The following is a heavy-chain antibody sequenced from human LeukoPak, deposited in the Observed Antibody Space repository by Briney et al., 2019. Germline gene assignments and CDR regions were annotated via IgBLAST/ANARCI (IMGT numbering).Heavy chain of an antibody. CDR3: AGQIAVAGTGAFDI. D-gene: IGHD6-19*01. J-gene: IGHJ3*02. V-gene: IGHV4-59*08. Sequence: SETLSLTCTVSGGSISSYYWSWIGQPPGKGLEWIGYIYYSGSTNYNPSLKSRVTISVDTSKNQFSLKLSSVTAADTAVYYCAGQIAVAGTGAFDIWGQGTMVTVSS. CDR2: IYYSGST. CDR1: GGSISSYY.